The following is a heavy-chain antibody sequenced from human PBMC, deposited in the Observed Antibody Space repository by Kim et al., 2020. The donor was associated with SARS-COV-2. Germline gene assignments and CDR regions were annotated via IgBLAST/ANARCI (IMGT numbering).Heavy chain of an antibody. Sequence: GGSLRLSCTASGFTFGDDAMSWFRQAPGKGLEWVGFIRSKAYGGTTEYAASVKGRFTISRDDSKSIAYLQMNSLKTEDTAVYYCTRDGSGSGRYYNPEERAVDIWGQGTMVTVSS. CDR3: TRDGSGSGRYYNPEERAVDI. D-gene: IGHD3-10*01. CDR2: IRSKAYGGTT. J-gene: IGHJ3*02. CDR1: GFTFGDDA. V-gene: IGHV3-49*03.